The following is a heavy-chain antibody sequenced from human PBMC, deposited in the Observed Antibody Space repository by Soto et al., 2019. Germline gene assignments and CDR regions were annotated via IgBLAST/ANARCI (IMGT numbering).Heavy chain of an antibody. CDR1: GGSISSGGYY. CDR3: ARDLGGNYYDSSGFNWFDP. CDR2: IYYSGST. V-gene: IGHV4-31*03. D-gene: IGHD3-22*01. Sequence: PSETLSLTCTVSGGSISSGGYYWSWIRQHPGKGLEWIGYIYYSGSTYYNPSLKSRVTISVDTSKNQFSLKLSSVTAADTAVYYCARDLGGNYYDSSGFNWFDPWGQATLVTV. J-gene: IGHJ5*02.